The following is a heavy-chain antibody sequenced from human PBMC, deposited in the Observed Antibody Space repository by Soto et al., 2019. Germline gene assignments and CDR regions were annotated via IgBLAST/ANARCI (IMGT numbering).Heavy chain of an antibody. J-gene: IGHJ5*01. Sequence: SKPLSLSCAVYGGSFSGYYWSWIRQPPGKGLEWIGEINHSGSTNYNPSLKSRVTISVDTSKNQFSLKLSSVTAADTAVYYCAREKRCIMIFGVPLRGRFDTWGQGTLVTFSS. V-gene: IGHV4-34*01. D-gene: IGHD3-3*01. CDR2: INHSGST. CDR3: AREKRCIMIFGVPLRGRFDT. CDR1: GGSFSGYY.